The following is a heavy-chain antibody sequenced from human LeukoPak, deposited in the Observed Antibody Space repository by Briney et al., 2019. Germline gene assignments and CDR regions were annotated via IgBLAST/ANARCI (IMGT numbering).Heavy chain of an antibody. D-gene: IGHD5-24*01. CDR2: IYYSGST. CDR1: GGSISSYY. J-gene: IGHJ6*03. CDR3: ARTIFALRDYYYYMDV. V-gene: IGHV4-59*08. Sequence: SETLSLTCTVSGGSISSYYWSWIRQPPGTGLEWIGYIYYSGSTYYNPSLKSRVTISVDTSKNQFSLKLSSVTAADTAVYYCARTIFALRDYYYYMDVWGKGTTVIVSS.